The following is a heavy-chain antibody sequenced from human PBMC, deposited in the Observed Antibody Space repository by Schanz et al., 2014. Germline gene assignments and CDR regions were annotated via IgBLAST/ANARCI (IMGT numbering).Heavy chain of an antibody. J-gene: IGHJ4*02. CDR1: GFTFSSYA. Sequence: VQLVESGGGVVQPGRSLRLSCAASGFTFSSYALHWVRQAPGKGLEWVSRINWSDGGSTGYADSVRGRFTISRDNAKNSLYLEMNGLRAEDTAVYYCARGGPAYYFDDWGQGTLVTVSS. V-gene: IGHV3-20*04. CDR2: INWSDGGST. CDR3: ARGGPAYYFDD.